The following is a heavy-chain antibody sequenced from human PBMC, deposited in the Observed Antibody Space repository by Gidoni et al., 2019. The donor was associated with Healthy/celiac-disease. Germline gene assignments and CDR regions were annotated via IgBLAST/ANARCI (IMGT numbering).Heavy chain of an antibody. CDR2: ISGSGGST. Sequence: EVQLLESGGGLVQPGGSLRLSCSASGFTFSSYAMSWVRQAPGKGLEWVSAISGSGGSTYSADSVKGRFTISRDNSKNTLYLQMNSLRAEDTAVYYCAKTRRARLEGPIVDYWGQGTLVTVSS. CDR1: GFTFSSYA. D-gene: IGHD1-1*01. CDR3: AKTRRARLEGPIVDY. J-gene: IGHJ4*02. V-gene: IGHV3-23*01.